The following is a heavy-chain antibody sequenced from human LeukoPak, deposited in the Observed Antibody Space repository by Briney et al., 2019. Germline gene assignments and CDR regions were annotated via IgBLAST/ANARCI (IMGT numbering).Heavy chain of an antibody. CDR3: ARDKGLGDI. J-gene: IGHJ3*02. V-gene: IGHV3-48*02. Sequence: GGSLRLSCAAPGFTFSDYSMNWVRQAPGKGLEWISYISSRSSSIFYADSVKGRFTVSRDNAKQSLYLQMSNLRDDDTALYYCARDKGLGDIWGQGTMVTVSS. CDR1: GFTFSDYS. CDR2: ISSRSSSI.